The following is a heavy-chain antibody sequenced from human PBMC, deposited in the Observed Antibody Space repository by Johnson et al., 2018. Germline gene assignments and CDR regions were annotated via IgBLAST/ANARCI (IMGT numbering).Heavy chain of an antibody. V-gene: IGHV4-34*01. CDR1: GGSFSGYY. Sequence: QVQLQQWGAGLLKPSETLSLTCAVYGGSFSGYYWSWIRQPPGKGLEWIGEINHSGSTNYNPSLKSRVTISVDTSKNQFSLKLSSVTAADTAVYYCARDYYYGSGSYPKLYYYYGMDVWGQGTTVTVSS. J-gene: IGHJ6*02. CDR3: ARDYYYGSGSYPKLYYYYGMDV. CDR2: INHSGST. D-gene: IGHD3-10*01.